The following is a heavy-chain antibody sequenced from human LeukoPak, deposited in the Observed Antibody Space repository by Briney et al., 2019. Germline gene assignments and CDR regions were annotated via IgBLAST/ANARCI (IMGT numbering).Heavy chain of an antibody. CDR1: GYTFTSYV. CDR3: VGYGSGSNYNWFDP. Sequence: ASVKVSCKASGYTFTSYVISWVRQAPGQGLEWMGWISAYNGNTNYAQKLQGRVTMTTDTSTSTAYMELRSLRSDDTAVYYCVGYGSGSNYNWFDPWGQGTLVTVSS. V-gene: IGHV1-18*01. D-gene: IGHD3-10*01. CDR2: ISAYNGNT. J-gene: IGHJ5*02.